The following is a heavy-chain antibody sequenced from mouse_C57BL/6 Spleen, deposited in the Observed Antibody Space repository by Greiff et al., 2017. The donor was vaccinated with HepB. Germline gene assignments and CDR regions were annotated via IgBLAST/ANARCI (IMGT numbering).Heavy chain of an antibody. CDR3: ARSYYYDSSHSEYFDY. V-gene: IGHV1-69*01. CDR1: GYTFTSYW. J-gene: IGHJ2*01. D-gene: IGHD1-1*01. Sequence: QVQLQQPGAELVMPGASVKLSCKASGYTFTSYWMHWVKQRPGQGLEWIGEIDPSDSYTNYNQKFKGKSTLTVDKSSSTAYMQLSSLTSEDSAVYYCARSYYYDSSHSEYFDYWGQGTTLTVSS. CDR2: IDPSDSYT.